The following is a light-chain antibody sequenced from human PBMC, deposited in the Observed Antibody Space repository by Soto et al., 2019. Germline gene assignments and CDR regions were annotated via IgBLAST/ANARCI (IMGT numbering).Light chain of an antibody. CDR2: KAS. CDR3: QQYNSYWT. J-gene: IGKJ1*01. V-gene: IGKV1-5*03. Sequence: DIQMTLSPVTLSASVGDRVTITCRASQIISSYLAWYQQKPGKAPKLLIYKASSLESGVPSRFSGSRSGTEFTLTISSLQPDDFATYYCQQYNSYWTFGQGTKVDIK. CDR1: QIISSY.